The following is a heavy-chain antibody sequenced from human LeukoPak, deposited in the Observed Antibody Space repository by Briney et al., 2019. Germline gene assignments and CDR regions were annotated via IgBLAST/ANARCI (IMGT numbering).Heavy chain of an antibody. J-gene: IGHJ4*02. D-gene: IGHD1-26*01. V-gene: IGHV4-39*01. CDR1: GGSISSSSYY. Sequence: SETLSLTCTVSGGSISSSSYYWGWIRQPPGKGLEWIGSIYYSGSTYYNPSLKSRVTISVDTSKNQFSLKLSSVTAADTAVYYCERISIVGAAATAYWGQGTLVTVSS. CDR3: ERISIVGAAATAY. CDR2: IYYSGST.